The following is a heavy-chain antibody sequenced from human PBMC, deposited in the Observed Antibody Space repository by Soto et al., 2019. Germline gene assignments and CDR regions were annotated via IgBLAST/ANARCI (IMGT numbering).Heavy chain of an antibody. D-gene: IGHD2-15*01. J-gene: IGHJ3*02. Sequence: QITLKESGPTLVKPTQTLTLTCTFSGFSLSTSGVGVGWIRQPPGKALEWLALIYWDDDKRYSPSLKIRLTITKDTSKNQVVLTMTNMDPVDTATYYCAHRGYCSGGSCYPAYNSFDIWGQGTMVTVSS. V-gene: IGHV2-5*02. CDR1: GFSLSTSGVG. CDR3: AHRGYCSGGSCYPAYNSFDI. CDR2: IYWDDDK.